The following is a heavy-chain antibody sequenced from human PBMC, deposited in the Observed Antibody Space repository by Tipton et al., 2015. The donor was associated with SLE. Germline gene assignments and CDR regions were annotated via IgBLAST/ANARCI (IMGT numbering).Heavy chain of an antibody. Sequence: TLSLTCTVSGDSISSGYYWGWIRQPPGKGLEWIGTIYHSGSTYYNPPLKSRVTISVDTSKNQFSLKLSSVTAADTAVYYCQYSSSPRGAYYYYMDVWGKGTTVTVSS. V-gene: IGHV4-38-2*02. J-gene: IGHJ6*03. CDR1: GDSISSGYY. CDR3: QYSSSPRGAYYYYMDV. D-gene: IGHD6-13*01. CDR2: IYHSGST.